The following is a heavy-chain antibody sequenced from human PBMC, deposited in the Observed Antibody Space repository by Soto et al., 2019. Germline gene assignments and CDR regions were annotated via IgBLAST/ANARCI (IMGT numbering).Heavy chain of an antibody. CDR2: ISHSGSA. J-gene: IGHJ3*02. CDR1: GGSVSSGDHY. V-gene: IGHV4-61*08. D-gene: IGHD1-1*01. CDR3: ARDRPDNLNSFAAFDI. Sequence: QVQLQESGPGLVKPSETLSLTCTVSGGSVSSGDHYWSWIRQPPGKGLEWIAYISHSGSASYNSSLKSRVTISIDMSKNQFSLRLRSVTAADTAVYYCARDRPDNLNSFAAFDIWGPGTLVTVSS.